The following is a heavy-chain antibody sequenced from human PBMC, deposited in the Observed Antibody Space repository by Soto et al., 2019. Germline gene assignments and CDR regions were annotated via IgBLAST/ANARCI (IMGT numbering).Heavy chain of an antibody. CDR3: AKLGVRVATAGVDY. J-gene: IGHJ4*02. D-gene: IGHD6-13*01. Sequence: EVQLLESGGGLVQPGGSLRLTCVASGFPFSSHVVYWVRQPPGRGLEWVSAISVGGGTTYYADSVKGRFTISRDDXXGALYIQMNSLRAEDTGVYYCAKLGVRVATAGVDYWGQGTLVTVSA. CDR2: ISVGGGTT. CDR1: GFPFSSHV. V-gene: IGHV3-23*01.